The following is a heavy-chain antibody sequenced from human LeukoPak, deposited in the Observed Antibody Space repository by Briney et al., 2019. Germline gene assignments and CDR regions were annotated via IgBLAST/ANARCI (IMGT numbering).Heavy chain of an antibody. V-gene: IGHV1-69*13. D-gene: IGHD3-22*01. J-gene: IGHJ4*02. Sequence: ASVKVSCKASGGAFSNFAISWVRQAPGQGLEWMGGVIPIFGTANYAQRFQGRVTITADESTSTVYMELSSLRPEDTAMYYCARASGDSSNYDFPKPYSYWGQGTLVTVSS. CDR3: ARASGDSSNYDFPKPYSY. CDR2: VIPIFGTA. CDR1: GGAFSNFA.